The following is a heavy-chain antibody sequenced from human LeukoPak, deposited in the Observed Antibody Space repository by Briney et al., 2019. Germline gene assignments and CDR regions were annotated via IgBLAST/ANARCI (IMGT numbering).Heavy chain of an antibody. D-gene: IGHD2-21*02. CDR1: GFAFSNCD. Sequence: GRSLRLSCAASGFAFSNCDMHWVRQAPGKGLEWVSAISGSGGSTYYADSVKGRFTISRDNSKNTLYLQMNSLRAEDTAVYYCAKDGHIVVVTAPNYFDYWGQGTLVTVSS. V-gene: IGHV3-23*01. J-gene: IGHJ4*02. CDR3: AKDGHIVVVTAPNYFDY. CDR2: ISGSGGST.